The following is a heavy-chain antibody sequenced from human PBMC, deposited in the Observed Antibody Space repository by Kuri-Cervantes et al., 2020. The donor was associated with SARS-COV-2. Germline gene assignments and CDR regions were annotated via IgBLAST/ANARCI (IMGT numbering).Heavy chain of an antibody. J-gene: IGHJ6*02. CDR2: ISSNGGST. V-gene: IGHV3-64*04. D-gene: IGHD4-11*01. CDR3: ARERVGVTTFYYHGLDV. Sequence: GESLKISCSASGFTFSSYAMHWVRQTPGKGLEYVSAISSNGGSTYYADSVKGRFTISRDNSKNTLYLQMNSLRDEDTAVYYCARERVGVTTFYYHGLDVWGQGTTVTVSS. CDR1: GFTFSSYA.